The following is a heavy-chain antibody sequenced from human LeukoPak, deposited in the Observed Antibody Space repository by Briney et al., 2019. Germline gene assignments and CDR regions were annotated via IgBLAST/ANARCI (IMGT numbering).Heavy chain of an antibody. CDR2: INTDGSST. Sequence: TGGSLRLSCSASGFTLSSYWMHWVRQAPGKGLVWVSRINTDGSSTNYADSVKGRFTISRDNSENTLYLQMNSLRAEDTAVYYCAREENSSGYLVLDYWGQGTLVTVSS. J-gene: IGHJ4*02. CDR1: GFTLSSYW. V-gene: IGHV3-74*01. D-gene: IGHD3-22*01. CDR3: AREENSSGYLVLDY.